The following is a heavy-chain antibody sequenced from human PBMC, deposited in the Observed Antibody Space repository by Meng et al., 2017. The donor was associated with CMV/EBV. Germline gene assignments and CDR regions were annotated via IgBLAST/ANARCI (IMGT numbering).Heavy chain of an antibody. J-gene: IGHJ5*02. CDR1: GFSLSTSGMC. CDR2: IDWDDDK. Sequence: SGPTLVKPTQTLTLTCTFSGFSLSTSGMCVSWVRQPPGKALEWLALIDWDDDKYYNTSLKTRLTISKDTSKNQVVLTMTNMDPVDTATYYCARITLYSSSWPSFDPWGQGTLVTVSS. CDR3: ARITLYSSSWPSFDP. V-gene: IGHV2-70*20. D-gene: IGHD6-13*01.